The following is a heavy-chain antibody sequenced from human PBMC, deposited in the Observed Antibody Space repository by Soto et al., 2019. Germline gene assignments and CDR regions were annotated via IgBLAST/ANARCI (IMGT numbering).Heavy chain of an antibody. CDR3: AKVPHTYYYDSSGYLFDF. Sequence: GGSLRLSCAASGFTFSTYAMSWVRQAPGKGLEWVSGISGSGGSTYYADSVKGRFTISRDNSKNTLYLQMNSLRAEDTAVYYCAKVPHTYYYDSSGYLFDFWGQGTLVTVSS. J-gene: IGHJ4*02. CDR1: GFTFSTYA. V-gene: IGHV3-23*01. D-gene: IGHD3-22*01. CDR2: ISGSGGST.